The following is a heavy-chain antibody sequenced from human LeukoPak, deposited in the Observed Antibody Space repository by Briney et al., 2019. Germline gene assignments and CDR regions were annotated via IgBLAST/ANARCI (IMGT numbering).Heavy chain of an antibody. J-gene: IGHJ5*02. V-gene: IGHV3-33*01. CDR1: GFTFSSYG. CDR3: ARDQAPYGDYVPLFDP. CDR2: IWYDGSNK. D-gene: IGHD4-17*01. Sequence: GGSLRLSCAASGFTFSSYGMHWVRQAPGKGLEWVAVIWYDGSNKYYADSVKGRFTISRDNSKSTLYLQMNSLRAEDTAVYYCARDQAPYGDYVPLFDPWGQGTLVTVSS.